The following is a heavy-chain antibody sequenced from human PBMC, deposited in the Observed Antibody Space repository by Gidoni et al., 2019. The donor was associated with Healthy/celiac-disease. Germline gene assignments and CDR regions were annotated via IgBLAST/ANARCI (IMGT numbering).Heavy chain of an antibody. Sequence: EVQLVESGGGLVQPGRSLRLSCAASGFTFDDYAMHWVRQAPGKGLAWVSGISWNSGSIGYADSVKGRFTISRDNAKNSLYLQMNSLRAEDTALYYCAKKGRYCSGGSCYHNYFDYWGQGTLVTVSS. D-gene: IGHD2-15*01. CDR2: ISWNSGSI. CDR3: AKKGRYCSGGSCYHNYFDY. V-gene: IGHV3-9*01. CDR1: GFTFDDYA. J-gene: IGHJ4*02.